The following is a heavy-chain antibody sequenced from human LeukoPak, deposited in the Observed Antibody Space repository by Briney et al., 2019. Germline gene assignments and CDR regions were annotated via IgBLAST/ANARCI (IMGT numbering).Heavy chain of an antibody. Sequence: PSETLSLTCTVSGGSISSSSYYWGWIRQPPGKGLEWIGSIYYSGSTYYNPSLKSRVTISVDTSKNQFSLKLSSVTAADTAVYYCARHGPLYYYDSSGYDYWGQGTLVTVSS. D-gene: IGHD3-22*01. CDR3: ARHGPLYYYDSSGYDY. CDR1: GGSISSSSYY. V-gene: IGHV4-39*01. J-gene: IGHJ4*02. CDR2: IYYSGST.